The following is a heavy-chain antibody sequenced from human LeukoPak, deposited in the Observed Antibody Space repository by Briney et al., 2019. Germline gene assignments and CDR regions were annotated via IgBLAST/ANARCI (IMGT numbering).Heavy chain of an antibody. D-gene: IGHD2-2*01. CDR2: MNPNSGNT. Sequence: ASVKVSCKASGYTFTSYDINWVRQATGQGLEWMGWMNPNSGNTGYAQKFQGRVTMTRNTSISTAYMELSSLRSEDTAVYYCARGCERSSTSCYSEYGGEETLVTVSS. CDR3: ARGCERSSTSCYSEY. J-gene: IGHJ4*02. V-gene: IGHV1-8*01. CDR1: GYTFTSYD.